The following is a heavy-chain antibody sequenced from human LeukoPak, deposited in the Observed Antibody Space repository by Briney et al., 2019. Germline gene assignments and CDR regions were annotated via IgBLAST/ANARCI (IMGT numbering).Heavy chain of an antibody. Sequence: ASVKVSCKATGYTFTSYGISWVRQAPGQGLEWMGIINPSGGSTSYSQKFQGRVTMTSDTSTSTVYMELSSLRSEDTAVYYCARVHDYGDLRYLDYWGQGTLVTVSS. J-gene: IGHJ4*02. CDR1: GYTFTSYG. CDR2: INPSGGST. CDR3: ARVHDYGDLRYLDY. D-gene: IGHD4-17*01. V-gene: IGHV1-46*01.